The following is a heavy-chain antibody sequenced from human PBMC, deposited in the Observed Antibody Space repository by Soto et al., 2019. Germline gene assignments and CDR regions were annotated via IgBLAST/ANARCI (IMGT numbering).Heavy chain of an antibody. J-gene: IGHJ4*02. CDR3: AGGGGSSWPGIFDY. Sequence: QVQLQESGPGLVKPSQTLSLTCTVSGGSISSGGYYWSWIRQHPGKGLEWIGYIYYSGSTYYNPSPQSRVTLSGDTSKNQFSRKLGSVTAADTAVYYCAGGGGSSWPGIFDYWGQGTLVTVSS. CDR2: IYYSGST. D-gene: IGHD6-13*01. CDR1: GGSISSGGYY. V-gene: IGHV4-31*03.